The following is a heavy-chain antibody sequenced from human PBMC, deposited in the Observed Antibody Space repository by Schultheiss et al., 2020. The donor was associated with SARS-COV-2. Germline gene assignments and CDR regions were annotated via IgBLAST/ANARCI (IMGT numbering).Heavy chain of an antibody. D-gene: IGHD3-22*01. CDR3: ARFGYYYSDSSGFDY. J-gene: IGHJ4*02. V-gene: IGHV4-39*01. Sequence: SQTLSLTCTVSAGSISRSSYYWAWTRQPPGKRLDYMGNISCGGSTYYNPSLKSRVTISVDTSKNQFSLKLTSATAADTAVYYCARFGYYYSDSSGFDYWGQGTLVTVSS. CDR2: ISCGGST. CDR1: AGSISRSSYY.